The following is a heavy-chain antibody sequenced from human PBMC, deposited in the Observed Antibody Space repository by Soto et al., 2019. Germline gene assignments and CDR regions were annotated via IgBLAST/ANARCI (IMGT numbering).Heavy chain of an antibody. CDR2: INSDGSST. CDR1: RFTFSSYW. CDR3: ARDFMIRGVIKNNWFDP. Sequence: GGSLRLSCAASRFTFSSYWMHWVRQAPGKGLVWVSRINSDGSSTSYADSVKGRFTISRDNAKNTLYLQMNSLRAEDTAVYYCARDFMIRGVIKNNWFDPWGQGTLVTVSS. J-gene: IGHJ5*02. D-gene: IGHD3-10*01. V-gene: IGHV3-74*01.